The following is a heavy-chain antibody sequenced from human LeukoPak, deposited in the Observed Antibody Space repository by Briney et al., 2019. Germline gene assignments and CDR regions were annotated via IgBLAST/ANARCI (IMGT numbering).Heavy chain of an antibody. Sequence: NPSETLSLTCNVSGGSISSGGYYWSWIRQHPGKGLEWIGYIYYSGSTYYNPSLKSRVTISVDTSKNQFSLNLTSVTAADTAVYYCARAHSSSYYPFDYWGQGTLVTVSS. D-gene: IGHD6-13*01. CDR2: IYYSGST. CDR1: GGSISSGGYY. J-gene: IGHJ4*02. CDR3: ARAHSSSYYPFDY. V-gene: IGHV4-31*03.